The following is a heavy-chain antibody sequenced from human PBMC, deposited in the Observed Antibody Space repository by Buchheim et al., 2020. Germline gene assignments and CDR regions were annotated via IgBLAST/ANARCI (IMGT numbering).Heavy chain of an antibody. D-gene: IGHD1-26*01. V-gene: IGHV3-7*01. CDR2: IKQDGSEK. Sequence: EVQLVQSGGGLVQPGGSLRLSCAASGFSLRSYWMSWVRQAPGKGLEWVANIKQDGSEKYYVDSVKGRFTISRDKPKNSLYLQMNSLRAEDTAVYYCARIVGDTTFFDYWGQGAL. CDR1: GFSLRSYW. CDR3: ARIVGDTTFFDY. J-gene: IGHJ4*02.